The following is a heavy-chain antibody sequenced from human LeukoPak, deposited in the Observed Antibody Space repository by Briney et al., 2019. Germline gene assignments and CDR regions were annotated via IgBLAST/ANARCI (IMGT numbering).Heavy chain of an antibody. D-gene: IGHD3-10*01. J-gene: IGHJ6*02. V-gene: IGHV3-7*03. CDR2: VDQDGSEK. CDR1: GFIFNSYW. Sequence: GGSLRLSCAASGFIFNSYWMNWLRQAPGKGLEWVANVDQDGSEKYYVGSVKGRFTISRDNAKNSLYLQMNSLRAEDTAVYFCAKEVFGSGSPKHYGMDVWGQGTTVTVSS. CDR3: AKEVFGSGSPKHYGMDV.